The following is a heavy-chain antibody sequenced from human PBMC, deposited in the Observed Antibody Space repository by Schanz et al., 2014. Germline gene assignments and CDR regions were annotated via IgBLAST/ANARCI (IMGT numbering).Heavy chain of an antibody. CDR1: GFIFSNFA. J-gene: IGHJ4*02. CDR3: AKEDRNHNSDYVY. Sequence: EVQLVESGGGLVQPGGSLRLSCAASGFIFSNFAMEWVRQAPGKGLEWVSAISGSGAGTYYADSVKGRFTFSRDNSKNTLYLQMNSLRAEDTAVYYCAKEDRNHNSDYVYWGQGTLVTVSS. D-gene: IGHD3-22*01. CDR2: ISGSGAGT. V-gene: IGHV3-23*04.